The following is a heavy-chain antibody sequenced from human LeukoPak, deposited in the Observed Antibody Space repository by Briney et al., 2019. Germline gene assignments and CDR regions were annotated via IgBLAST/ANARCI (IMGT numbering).Heavy chain of an antibody. CDR3: ARGRIGSY. J-gene: IGHJ4*02. V-gene: IGHV3-7*04. D-gene: IGHD3-22*01. CDR2: INQDGSEK. Sequence: PGGSLRLSCAVSGFTFSSYWMSWVRQAPGKGLGWVANINQDGSEKYYVDSVKGRFTVSRDNAKNSLYLQMNSLRAEDTAVYYCARGRIGSYWGQGTLVTVSS. CDR1: GFTFSSYW.